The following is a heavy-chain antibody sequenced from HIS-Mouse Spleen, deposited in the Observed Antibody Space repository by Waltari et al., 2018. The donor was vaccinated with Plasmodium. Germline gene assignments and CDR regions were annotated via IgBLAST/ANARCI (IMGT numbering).Heavy chain of an antibody. D-gene: IGHD2-15*01. CDR1: VFPFDVYA. CDR3: AKDFCSGGSCLGLFDY. CDR2: ISWNSGSI. J-gene: IGHJ4*02. V-gene: IGHV3-9*01. Sequence: EVQLLESGGGLVRHGRSLRLSCAAVVFPFDVYALHWVRQAPGKGLEWVAGISWNSGSIVYADSVKGRFTISRDNAKNSLYLQMNSLRAEDTALYYCAKDFCSGGSCLGLFDYWGQGTLVTVSS.